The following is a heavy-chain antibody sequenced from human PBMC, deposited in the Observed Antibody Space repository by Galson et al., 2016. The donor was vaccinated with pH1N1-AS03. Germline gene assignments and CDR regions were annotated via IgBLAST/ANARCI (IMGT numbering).Heavy chain of an antibody. D-gene: IGHD2-15*01. Sequence: SVKVSCKASGYTFTNFGIIWVRQAPGQGLEWMGWISGYDDDTNYAQNVAGRVTMTTDKSTSTVYMELRSLRSDDTAVYYCARDRGFRPDTFDIWGQGTGVTVSS. CDR2: ISGYDDDT. V-gene: IGHV1-18*01. J-gene: IGHJ3*02. CDR1: GYTFTNFG. CDR3: ARDRGFRPDTFDI.